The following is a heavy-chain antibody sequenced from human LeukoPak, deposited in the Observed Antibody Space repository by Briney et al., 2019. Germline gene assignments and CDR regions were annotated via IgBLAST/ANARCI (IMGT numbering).Heavy chain of an antibody. Sequence: SETLSLTCAVHGGSFSGYYWSWIRQPPGKGLEWIGEINHSGSTNYNPSLKSRVTISVDTSKNQFSLKLSSVTAADTAVYYCARNSHYYDSSGFNYWGQGTLVTVSS. CDR1: GGSFSGYY. J-gene: IGHJ4*02. V-gene: IGHV4-34*01. D-gene: IGHD3-22*01. CDR3: ARNSHYYDSSGFNY. CDR2: INHSGST.